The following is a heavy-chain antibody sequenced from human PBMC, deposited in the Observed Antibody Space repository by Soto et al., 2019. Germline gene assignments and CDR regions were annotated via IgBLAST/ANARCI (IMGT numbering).Heavy chain of an antibody. D-gene: IGHD2-2*01. Sequence: SETLCLTCTVSGGPISSYYWSWIRQPPGKGLEWIGYIYYSGSTNCNPSLKSRVTISVDTSKNQFSLKLSSVTAADTAVYYCARQFEGYCSSTSCYGPYYYYYYMDXWGKGTTVTVSS. V-gene: IGHV4-59*08. CDR1: GGPISSYY. J-gene: IGHJ6*03. CDR2: IYYSGST. CDR3: ARQFEGYCSSTSCYGPYYYYYYMDX.